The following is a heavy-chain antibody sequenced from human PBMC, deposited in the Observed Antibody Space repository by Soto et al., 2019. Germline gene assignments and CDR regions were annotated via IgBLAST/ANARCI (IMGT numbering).Heavy chain of an antibody. Sequence: QVQLVESGGGVVQPGRSLSLSCAASGFTFSSYAMHWVRQAPGKGLEWVAVISYDGSNKYYADSVKGRFTISRDNSKNTLYLQINSLRAEDTAVYYCARELRPDAFDIWGQGTMVTVSS. CDR2: ISYDGSNK. CDR1: GFTFSSYA. CDR3: ARELRPDAFDI. J-gene: IGHJ3*02. D-gene: IGHD4-17*01. V-gene: IGHV3-30-3*01.